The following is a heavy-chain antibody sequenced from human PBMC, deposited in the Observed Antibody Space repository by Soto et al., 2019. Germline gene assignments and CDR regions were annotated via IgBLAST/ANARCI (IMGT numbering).Heavy chain of an antibody. CDR1: GFSLSTTEEG. Sequence: QITLKESGPTLVKPTQTLTLTCTFSGFSLSTTEEGVGWIRQPPGKAPEWLALIYWDDDKRHSPSLKTRLTITKDTSKNQVVLTVTNVDPVDTATYYCAHGSCFGADCYPNPYFDFWGQGILVTVSS. J-gene: IGHJ4*02. CDR3: AHGSCFGADCYPNPYFDF. V-gene: IGHV2-5*02. CDR2: IYWDDDK. D-gene: IGHD2-21*02.